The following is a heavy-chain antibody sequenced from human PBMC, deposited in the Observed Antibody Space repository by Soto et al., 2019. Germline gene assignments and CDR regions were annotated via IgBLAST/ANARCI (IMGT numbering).Heavy chain of an antibody. Sequence: QVQLQESGPGLVKPSQTLSLSCIVSVGSISSGGYFWSWISQHPGKGLEWIGYIYHRGGTYYNPSLKSQVTSLVDTSKNQFSLQLNSVTAADTAVYYCAGDRTECFDYWGQGIVVTVSS. CDR3: AGDRTECFDY. CDR2: IYHRGGT. D-gene: IGHD3-3*01. V-gene: IGHV4-31*01. J-gene: IGHJ4*02. CDR1: VGSISSGGYF.